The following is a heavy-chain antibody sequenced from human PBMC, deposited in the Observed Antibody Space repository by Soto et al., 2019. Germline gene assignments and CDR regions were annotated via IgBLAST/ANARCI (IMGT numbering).Heavy chain of an antibody. CDR1: GYTFTSYD. V-gene: IGHV1-8*01. CDR2: MNPNSGNT. Sequence: GESLKISCKASGYTFTSYDINWVRQATGQGLEWMGWMNPNSGNTGYAQKFQGRVTMTRNTSISTAYMELSSLRSEDTAVYYCARNGKYYDFWSGYGHTDIWGQGTMVTVSS. D-gene: IGHD3-3*01. CDR3: ARNGKYYDFWSGYGHTDI. J-gene: IGHJ3*02.